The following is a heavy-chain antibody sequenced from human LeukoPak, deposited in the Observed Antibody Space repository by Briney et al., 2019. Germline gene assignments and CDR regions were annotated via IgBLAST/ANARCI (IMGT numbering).Heavy chain of an antibody. V-gene: IGHV1-2*02. J-gene: IGHJ4*02. CDR3: ARGITMVRGEGGIDY. CDR2: INPNSGGT. Sequence: ASVKVSCKASGYTFTGYYMHWVRQAPGQGLEWMGWINPNSGGTNYAQKFQGRVTMTRDTSISTAYMELSRLRPDDTAVYYCARGITMVRGEGGIDYWGQGTLVTVSS. D-gene: IGHD3-10*01. CDR1: GYTFTGYY.